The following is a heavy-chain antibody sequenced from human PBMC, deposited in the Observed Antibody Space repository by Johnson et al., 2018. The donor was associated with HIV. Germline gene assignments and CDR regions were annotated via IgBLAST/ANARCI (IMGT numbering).Heavy chain of an antibody. CDR3: ARVGIAAAGRDAFDI. CDR1: GFTFSSYD. J-gene: IGHJ3*02. V-gene: IGHV3-13*01. CDR2: IGTAGDT. Sequence: VQLVESGGGLVQPGGSLRLSCAASGFTFSSYDMHWVRQATGKGLEWVSAIGTAGDTYYPGSVKGRFTISRDNAKNSLYLQMNSLRAEDTAVYYCARVGIAAAGRDAFDIWGQGTMVTVFS. D-gene: IGHD6-13*01.